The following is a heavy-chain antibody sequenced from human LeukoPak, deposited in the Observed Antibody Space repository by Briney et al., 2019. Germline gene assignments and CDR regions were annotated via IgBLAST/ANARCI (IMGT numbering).Heavy chain of an antibody. CDR2: IHHSGRT. D-gene: IGHD3-9*01. V-gene: IGHV4-4*02. CDR1: GDSVSGSSW. J-gene: IGHJ4*02. Sequence: SETLSLTCAVSGDSVSGSSWWSWVRQTPTKGLEWIGEIHHSGRTNYNPSLKPRVTISIDKSKNELYLKVTSATPADTAVYFCARASYDFLTAYYIDYWGQGTLVTVSS. CDR3: ARASYDFLTAYYIDY.